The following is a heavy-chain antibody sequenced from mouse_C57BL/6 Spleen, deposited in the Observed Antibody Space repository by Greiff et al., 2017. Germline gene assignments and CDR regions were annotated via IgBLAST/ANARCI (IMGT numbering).Heavy chain of an antibody. CDR2: IHPNSGST. J-gene: IGHJ4*01. CDR1: GYTFTSYW. D-gene: IGHD1-1*01. CDR3: ARCGVINGSSSAMDY. V-gene: IGHV1-64*01. Sequence: VQLQQPGAELVKPGASVKLSCKASGYTFTSYWMHWVKQRPGQGLEWIGMIHPNSGSTNYNEKFKSKATLTVDKSSSTAYMQLSSLTSEDSAVYDCARCGVINGSSSAMDYWGQGTSVTVSS.